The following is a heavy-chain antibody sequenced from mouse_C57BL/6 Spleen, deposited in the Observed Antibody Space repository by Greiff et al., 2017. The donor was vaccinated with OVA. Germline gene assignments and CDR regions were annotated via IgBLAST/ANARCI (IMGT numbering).Heavy chain of an antibody. V-gene: IGHV14-4*01. D-gene: IGHD1-1*01. CDR1: GFTFKDYD. J-gene: IGHJ4*01. CDR3: TCRGSGPLLDY. Sequence: DVKLQESGAELVRPGASVTLSCTASGFTFKDYDMHWVKQRPEQGLEWIGSIDPENGDTDYASKFQGKATITADTSSNTAYLQLSSLTSEDTAVYYCTCRGSGPLLDYWGQGTSVTVSS. CDR2: IDPENGDT.